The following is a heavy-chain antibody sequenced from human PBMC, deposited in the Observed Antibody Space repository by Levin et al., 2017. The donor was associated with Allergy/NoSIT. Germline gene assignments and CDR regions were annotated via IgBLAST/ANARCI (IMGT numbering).Heavy chain of an antibody. CDR3: ATSRQEFGDGRTGMDV. CDR1: GLTFSSYS. J-gene: IGHJ6*02. D-gene: IGHD4-17*01. Sequence: KPGGSLRLSCAASGLTFSSYSMNWVRQAPGKGLEWVSSISSSSRYIYFADSVKGRFTISRDNAKNSLYLQMNSLRAEDTAVYYCATSRQEFGDGRTGMDVWGQGTKVTVSS. CDR2: ISSSSRYI. V-gene: IGHV3-21*01.